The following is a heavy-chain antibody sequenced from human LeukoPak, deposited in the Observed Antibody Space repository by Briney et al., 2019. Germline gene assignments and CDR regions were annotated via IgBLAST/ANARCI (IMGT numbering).Heavy chain of an antibody. CDR2: INHSGST. D-gene: IGHD2-2*02. Sequence: PSETLSLTCAVYGGSFSGYYWSWIRQPPGKGLERIGEINHSGSTNYNPSLKSRVTISVDTSKNQFSLKLSSVTAADTAVYYCARGIVVVPAAIFRYFDYWGQGTLVTVSS. CDR3: ARGIVVVPAAIFRYFDY. V-gene: IGHV4-34*01. J-gene: IGHJ4*02. CDR1: GGSFSGYY.